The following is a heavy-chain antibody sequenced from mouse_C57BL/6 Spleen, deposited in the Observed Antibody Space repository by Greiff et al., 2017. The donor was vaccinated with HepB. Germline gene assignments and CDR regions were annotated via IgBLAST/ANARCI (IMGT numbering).Heavy chain of an antibody. Sequence: QVQLQQPGAELVRPGSSVKLSCKASGYTFTSYWMHWVKQRPIQGLEWIGNIDPSDSETNYNQKFKDKATMTVDKSSSTAYMQLSSLTSEDSAVYYCARGYGSSFFDYWGQGTTLTVSS. D-gene: IGHD1-1*01. V-gene: IGHV1-52*01. J-gene: IGHJ2*01. CDR1: GYTFTSYW. CDR2: IDPSDSET. CDR3: ARGYGSSFFDY.